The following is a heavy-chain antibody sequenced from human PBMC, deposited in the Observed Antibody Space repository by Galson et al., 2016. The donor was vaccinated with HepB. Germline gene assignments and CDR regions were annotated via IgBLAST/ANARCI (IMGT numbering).Heavy chain of an antibody. Sequence: SLRLSCAVSGVTFTNAWMTWVRQSPGKGLEWVGRIKSNTDGETADYAAPVKGRFTISRDDSKSTLSLQMNGLQSDDTAVYYCTTRNSPYDDYPLDYWGQGVLVTVSS. D-gene: IGHD4-17*01. CDR2: IKSNTDGETA. CDR1: GVTFTNAW. V-gene: IGHV3-15*01. J-gene: IGHJ4*02. CDR3: TTRNSPYDDYPLDY.